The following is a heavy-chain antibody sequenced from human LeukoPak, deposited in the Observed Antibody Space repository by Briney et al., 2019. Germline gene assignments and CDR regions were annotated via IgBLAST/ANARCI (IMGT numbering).Heavy chain of an antibody. J-gene: IGHJ3*02. V-gene: IGHV3-9*01. CDR2: ISWNSGSI. D-gene: IGHD3-22*01. CDR1: GFTFDDYA. CDR3: AKDHYYDSSGYSRGTRRPGWAFDI. Sequence: PGGSLGLSCAASGFTFDDYAMHWVRQAPGKGLEWVSGISWNSGSIGYADSVKGRFTISRDNAKNSLYLQMNSLRAEDTALYYCAKDHYYDSSGYSRGTRRPGWAFDIWGQGTMVTVSS.